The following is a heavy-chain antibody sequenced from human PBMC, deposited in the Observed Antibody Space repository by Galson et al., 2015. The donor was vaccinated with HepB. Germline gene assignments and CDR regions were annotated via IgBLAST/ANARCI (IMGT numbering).Heavy chain of an antibody. CDR2: INPSGGST. V-gene: IGHV1-46*03. CDR3: ARAGLLEGDYDILTGYYSWEGSYYYGMDV. CDR1: GYTFTSYY. D-gene: IGHD3-9*01. J-gene: IGHJ6*02. Sequence: SVKVSCKASGYTFTSYYMHWVRQAPGQGLEWMGIINPSGGSTSYAQKFQGRVTMTRDTSTSTVYMELSSLRSEDTAVYYCARAGLLEGDYDILTGYYSWEGSYYYGMDVWGQGTTVTVSS.